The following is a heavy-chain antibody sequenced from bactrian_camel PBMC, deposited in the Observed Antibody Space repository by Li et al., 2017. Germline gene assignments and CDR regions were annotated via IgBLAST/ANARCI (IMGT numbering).Heavy chain of an antibody. CDR2: IGDGGGIA. CDR1: RLTAIFNC. Sequence: HVQLVESGGGSVQAGGSVRLSCAAHRLTAIFNCMAWFRQAPGKEREGVATIGDGGGIASYADSVKGRFTISQDNAKNTVYLQLNRLTTEDTAMYYCGTGRGGRGEWRGQGTQVTVS. V-gene: IGHV3S54*01. D-gene: IGHD5*01. J-gene: IGHJ4*01.